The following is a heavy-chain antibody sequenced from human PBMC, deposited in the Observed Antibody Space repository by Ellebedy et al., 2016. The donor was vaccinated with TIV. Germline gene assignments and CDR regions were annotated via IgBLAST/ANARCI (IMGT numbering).Heavy chain of an antibody. D-gene: IGHD1-14*01. Sequence: MPSETLSLTCNVPGGSTYSYYWSWIRQPPGKGLEWIGYMHYNGDSNYTPALKSPVTMSVDTSKNQFSLKVFSVTAADTAVYYCARMLPGRLEEWGQGILVTVSS. CDR3: ARMLPGRLEE. J-gene: IGHJ4*02. CDR2: MHYNGDS. V-gene: IGHV4-59*08. CDR1: GGSTYSYY.